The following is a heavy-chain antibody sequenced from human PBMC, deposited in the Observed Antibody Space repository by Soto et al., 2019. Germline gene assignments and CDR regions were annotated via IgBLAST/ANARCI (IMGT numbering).Heavy chain of an antibody. V-gene: IGHV4-34*01. CDR3: ARLVSNSLYYYYYMAV. J-gene: IGHJ6*03. CDR1: GGSFSGYY. CDR2: INHSGST. D-gene: IGHD4-4*01. Sequence: PSETLSLTCAVYGGSFSGYYWSWIRQPPGKGLEWIGEINHSGSTNYNPSLKSRVTISVDTSKNQFSLKLSSVTAADTAVYYCARLVSNSLYYYYYMAVWGKGTTVTVSS.